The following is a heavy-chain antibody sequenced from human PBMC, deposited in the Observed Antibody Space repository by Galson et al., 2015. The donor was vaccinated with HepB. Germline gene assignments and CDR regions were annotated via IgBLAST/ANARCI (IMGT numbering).Heavy chain of an antibody. J-gene: IGHJ4*02. V-gene: IGHV3-66*01. Sequence: SLRLSCAASGITVSSNFMTWVRQAPGKGLEWVSVIYTDGSTYYAESVKDRFTISRDNSKNTLYLQMNSLRAEDTALYYCASGGRVAASCFDYWGQGALVTVSS. CDR2: IYTDGST. D-gene: IGHD4-23*01. CDR3: ASGGRVAASCFDY. CDR1: GITVSSNF.